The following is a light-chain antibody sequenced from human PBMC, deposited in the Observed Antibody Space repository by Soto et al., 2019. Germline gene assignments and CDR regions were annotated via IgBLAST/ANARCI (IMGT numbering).Light chain of an antibody. J-gene: IGLJ1*01. Sequence: QSALTQPASVSGSPGQSITISCTGTSSDVGGYNYVFWYQHPPGKAPKLMIYDVTNRPSGVSNRFSGSKPGNTASLTISGLQAEDEADYYCTSYTSSSTYVFGTGTKVTVL. CDR2: DVT. V-gene: IGLV2-14*03. CDR3: TSYTSSSTYV. CDR1: SSDVGGYNY.